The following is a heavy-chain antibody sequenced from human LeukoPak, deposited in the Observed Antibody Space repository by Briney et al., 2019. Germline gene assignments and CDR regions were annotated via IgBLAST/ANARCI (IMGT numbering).Heavy chain of an antibody. D-gene: IGHD1-26*01. CDR2: IYHSGST. CDR3: ARASSGSYSGPIYYYYYMDV. Sequence: SETLSLTCTVSGGSVGSGDYYWSWIRQPPGKGLEWIGCIYHSGSTYCNPSLKSRVTISLDTPKNQFSLKLSSVTAADTAVYYCARASSGSYSGPIYYYYYMDVWGKGTTVTVSS. J-gene: IGHJ6*03. CDR1: GGSVGSGDYY. V-gene: IGHV4-30-4*08.